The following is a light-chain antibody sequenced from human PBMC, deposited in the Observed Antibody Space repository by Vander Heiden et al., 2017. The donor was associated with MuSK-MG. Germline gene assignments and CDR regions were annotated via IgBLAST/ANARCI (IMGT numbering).Light chain of an antibody. CDR2: GAS. CDR1: QGISSY. V-gene: IGKV1-9*01. CDR3: QQLNSYPTT. J-gene: IGKJ5*01. Sequence: DIQLTQSPSFLSASVGDRVTITCRASQGISSYLAWYQQEPGKAPKLLIYGASTLQSGVPSRFSGSGSGTEFTLTISSLQPEDFATYYCQQLNSYPTTFGQGTRLEIK.